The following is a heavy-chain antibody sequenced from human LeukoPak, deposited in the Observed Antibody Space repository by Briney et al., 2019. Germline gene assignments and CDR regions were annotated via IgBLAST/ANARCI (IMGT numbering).Heavy chain of an antibody. J-gene: IGHJ4*02. V-gene: IGHV3-30*02. CDR1: GFTFSSYG. D-gene: IGHD3-10*01. CDR3: TKDRLSFLWFGEPLDY. Sequence: GGSLRLSCAASGFTFSSYGMHWVRQAPGKVLEWVAFIRYDGSNKYYADSVKGRFTISRDNSKNTLYLQMNSLRAEDTAVYYCTKDRLSFLWFGEPLDYWGQGTLVTVSS. CDR2: IRYDGSNK.